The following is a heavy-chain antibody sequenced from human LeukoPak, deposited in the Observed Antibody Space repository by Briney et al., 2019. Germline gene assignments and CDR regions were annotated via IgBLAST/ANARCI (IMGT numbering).Heavy chain of an antibody. Sequence: ASVKVPCKASGSTFTGYYMHWVRQAPGQGLEWMGWINPNSGGTNYAQKFQGRVTMTRDTSISTAYMELSRLRSDDTAVYYCATARVVVVAATYYYYGMDVWGQGTTVTVSS. J-gene: IGHJ6*02. D-gene: IGHD2-15*01. CDR3: ATARVVVVAATYYYYGMDV. CDR2: INPNSGGT. V-gene: IGHV1-2*02. CDR1: GSTFTGYY.